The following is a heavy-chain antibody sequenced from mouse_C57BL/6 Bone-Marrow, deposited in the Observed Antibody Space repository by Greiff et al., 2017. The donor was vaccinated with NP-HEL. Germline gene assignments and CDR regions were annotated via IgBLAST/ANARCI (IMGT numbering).Heavy chain of an antibody. V-gene: IGHV14-4*01. CDR1: GFNIKDDY. CDR3: TTVLLRY. CDR2: IDPENGDT. D-gene: IGHD1-1*01. J-gene: IGHJ4*01. Sequence: EVQLQQSGAELVRPGASVKLSCTASGFNIKDDYMHWVKQRPEQGLEWIGWIDPENGDTEYASKFQGKATITADTSSNTAYLQLSSLTSEDTAVYYCTTVLLRYWGQGTSVTVSS.